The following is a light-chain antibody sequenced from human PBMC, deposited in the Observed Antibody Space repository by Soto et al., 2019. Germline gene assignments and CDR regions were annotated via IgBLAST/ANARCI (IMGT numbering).Light chain of an antibody. Sequence: AIQLTQSPSSLSASVGDRVTITCRASQGISSALAWYQQTPGKPPKLLIYDASSLEIGVPSRFSGSGSVTDFTLTIRSLQPEDFATYYCQQFNNYPFTFGPGTKVDIK. J-gene: IGKJ3*01. CDR1: QGISSA. CDR3: QQFNNYPFT. V-gene: IGKV1D-13*01. CDR2: DAS.